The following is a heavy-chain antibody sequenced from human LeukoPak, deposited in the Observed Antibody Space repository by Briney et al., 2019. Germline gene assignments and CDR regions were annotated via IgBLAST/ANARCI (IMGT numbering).Heavy chain of an antibody. CDR2: VYTGGTP. V-gene: IGHV4-4*07. CDR3: ARGGSYDY. CDR1: GGSVTDYY. D-gene: IGHD1-26*01. J-gene: IGHJ4*02. Sequence: PSETLSLTCTVSGGSVTDYYWSWIRQPAGKGLEWIGRVYTGGTPNYNSSLKSRLTLSLDTSKNQFSLRLTSLTAADTAAYYCARGGSYDYWGRGTLVTVSS.